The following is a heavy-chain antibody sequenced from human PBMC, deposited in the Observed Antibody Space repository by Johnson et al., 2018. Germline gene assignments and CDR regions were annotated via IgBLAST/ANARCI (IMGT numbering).Heavy chain of an antibody. J-gene: IGHJ6*03. CDR2: MNPNSGHT. CDR1: GYTFTSYD. V-gene: IGHV1-8*01. D-gene: IGHD5-18*01. CDR3: ARGEDSYGRSDYYYYMDV. Sequence: VQLVESGAEVKKPGASVKVSCKASGYTFTSYDINWVRQATGQGLEWMGWMNPNSGHTGTAQKFQGRVTMTRNTSISTAYMELSSLRSEDTAVYYCARGEDSYGRSDYYYYMDVWGKGTTVTVSS.